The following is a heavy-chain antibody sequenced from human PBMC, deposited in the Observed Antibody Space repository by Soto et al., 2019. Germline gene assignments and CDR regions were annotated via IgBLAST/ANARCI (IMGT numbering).Heavy chain of an antibody. CDR1: GDSIGSYY. J-gene: IGHJ4*02. Sequence: SETLSLTCTVSGDSIGSYYWSWIRQPPGKGLEWIGYIYDSGSTKYNPSLRSRVTLSVDTSKKQLSLKLSYVTAADTAVYYCARLGEGYCGVTSCYFGSWGQGILVTVSS. CDR3: ARLGEGYCGVTSCYFGS. V-gene: IGHV4-59*08. CDR2: IYDSGST. D-gene: IGHD2-21*01.